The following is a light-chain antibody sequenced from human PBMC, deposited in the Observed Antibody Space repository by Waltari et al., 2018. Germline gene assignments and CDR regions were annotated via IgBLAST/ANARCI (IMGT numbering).Light chain of an antibody. Sequence: DIQMTQSPSSLSASVGDRVTVTCRASQDIRSDLAWYQQKPGKAPKRLIYTASILQSGIPSRFSGSGSGTEFSLTTTSLQPEDCATYYCLQHNSYPLTCGGGTKVEI. J-gene: IGKJ4*01. V-gene: IGKV1-17*01. CDR2: TAS. CDR3: LQHNSYPLT. CDR1: QDIRSD.